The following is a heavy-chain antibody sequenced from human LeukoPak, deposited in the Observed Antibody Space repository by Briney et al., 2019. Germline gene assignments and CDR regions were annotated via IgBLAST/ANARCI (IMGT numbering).Heavy chain of an antibody. J-gene: IGHJ4*02. D-gene: IGHD2-15*01. V-gene: IGHV3-30*03. CDR3: VRPELPGWSVLFDF. CDR1: GFTFSSYG. CDR2: ISYDGSNK. Sequence: PGGSLRLSCAASGFTFSSYGMHWVRQAPGKGLEWVAVISYDGSNKYYADSVKGRFTISRDNAKNSLYLQMNSLRAEDTAVYFCVRPELPGWSVLFDFWGQGTLVTVSS.